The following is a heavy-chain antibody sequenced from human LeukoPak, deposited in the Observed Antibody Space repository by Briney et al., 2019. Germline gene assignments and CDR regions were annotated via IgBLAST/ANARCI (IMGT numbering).Heavy chain of an antibody. D-gene: IGHD5-18*01. J-gene: IGHJ4*02. Sequence: QPGGSLRLPCAASGFTYSSHNMHWVRQAPGKGLEWVALVSSDGNNKYYADSVKGRFTISRDNSKNTLYLQMNSLRAEDTAVYYCARDQGYSYGHSFDYWGLGTLVTVSS. V-gene: IGHV3-30-3*01. CDR3: ARDQGYSYGHSFDY. CDR2: VSSDGNNK. CDR1: GFTYSSHN.